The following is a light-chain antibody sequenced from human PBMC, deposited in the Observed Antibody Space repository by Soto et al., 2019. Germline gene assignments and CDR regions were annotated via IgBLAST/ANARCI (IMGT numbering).Light chain of an antibody. Sequence: EIVMTQSPATLSVSPGERVTLSCRASQSVSSILAWYQQKPGQAPRLLIYGASTRATGIPARFSGSGFGTEFTLTISSLQSEDFAVYYCQQYNNWYTFGQGTKLEI. CDR2: GAS. CDR3: QQYNNWYT. V-gene: IGKV3-15*01. CDR1: QSVSSI. J-gene: IGKJ2*01.